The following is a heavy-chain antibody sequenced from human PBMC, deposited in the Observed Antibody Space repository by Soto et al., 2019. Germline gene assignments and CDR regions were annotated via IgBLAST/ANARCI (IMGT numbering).Heavy chain of an antibody. J-gene: IGHJ5*02. V-gene: IGHV3-7*05. CDR3: ARDGRNDYGDYEGWFDP. Sequence: GGSLRLSCAASGFTFSSYWMSWVRQAPGKGLEWVANIKQDGSEKYYVDSVKGRFTISRDNAKNSLYLQMNSLRAEDTAVYYCARDGRNDYGDYEGWFDPWGQGTLVTVSS. D-gene: IGHD4-17*01. CDR1: GFTFSSYW. CDR2: IKQDGSEK.